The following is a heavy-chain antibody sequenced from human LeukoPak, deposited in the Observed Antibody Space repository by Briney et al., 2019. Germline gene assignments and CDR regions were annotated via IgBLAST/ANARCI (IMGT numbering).Heavy chain of an antibody. CDR3: ARDWIAAAGTTYYYYGMDV. J-gene: IGHJ6*02. V-gene: IGHV1-69*04. Sequence: GASVKVSCKASGGTFSSYAISWVRQAPGQGLEWMGRIIPILGIANYAQKFQGRVTITADKSTSTAYMELSSLRSEDTAVYYCARDWIAAAGTTYYYYGMDVWGQGTTVTVSS. D-gene: IGHD6-13*01. CDR2: IIPILGIA. CDR1: GGTFSSYA.